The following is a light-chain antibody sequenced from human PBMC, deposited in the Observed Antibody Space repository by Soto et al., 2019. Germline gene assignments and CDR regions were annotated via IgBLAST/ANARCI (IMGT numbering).Light chain of an antibody. Sequence: EIVLTQSPGTLSLSPGERATLSCRASQSVSSSHLAWYQQKPGQAPRLLIYGASSRATGIPDRFSGSGSGTDFTLTISRLEPEDFAVYYCQQLLSYPITFGQGTRLEI. J-gene: IGKJ5*01. CDR3: QQLLSYPIT. V-gene: IGKV3-20*01. CDR2: GAS. CDR1: QSVSSSH.